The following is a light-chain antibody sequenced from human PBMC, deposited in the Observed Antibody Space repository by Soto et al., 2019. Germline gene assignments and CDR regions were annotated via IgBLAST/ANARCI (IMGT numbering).Light chain of an antibody. CDR3: QQRSNWPWT. V-gene: IGKV3-11*01. Sequence: EIVLTQSPATLSFSPGERATLSCRASQSVSSYLAWYQQKPGQAPRLLIYDASNRVTGIPARFSGSGSGTDFTLTISSLEPEDFAVYYCQQRSNWPWTFGQGTKVEIK. CDR1: QSVSSY. J-gene: IGKJ1*01. CDR2: DAS.